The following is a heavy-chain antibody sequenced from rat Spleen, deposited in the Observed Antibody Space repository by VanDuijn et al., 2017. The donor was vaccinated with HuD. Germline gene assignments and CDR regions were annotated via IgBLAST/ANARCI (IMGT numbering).Heavy chain of an antibody. D-gene: IGHD1-11*01. CDR1: GFTFNKHW. CDR3: AIHGGLRNWFDS. V-gene: IGHV5-31*01. Sequence: EVQLVESGGGLVQPGRSLRLSCVASGFTFNKHWMTWIRQGPGQGLEWVASSTDTGGNTYYPDSVKGRFTISRDNAKSTLYLQMNSLRSEDTATYYCAIHGGLRNWFDSWGQGTLVTVSS. CDR2: STDTGGNT. J-gene: IGHJ3*01.